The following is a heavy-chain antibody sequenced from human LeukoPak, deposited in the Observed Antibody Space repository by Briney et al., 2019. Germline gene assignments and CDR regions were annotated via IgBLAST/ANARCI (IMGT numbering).Heavy chain of an antibody. CDR2: IYHSGST. CDR3: ARSIAAAGTGDY. Sequence: SETLSLTCAVYGGSFSGYYWSWIRQPQGKGLEWIGYIYHSGSTYYNPSLKSRVTISVDRSKNQFSLKLSSVTAADTAVYYCARSIAAAGTGDYWGQGTLVTVSS. CDR1: GGSFSGYY. V-gene: IGHV4-34*01. J-gene: IGHJ4*02. D-gene: IGHD6-13*01.